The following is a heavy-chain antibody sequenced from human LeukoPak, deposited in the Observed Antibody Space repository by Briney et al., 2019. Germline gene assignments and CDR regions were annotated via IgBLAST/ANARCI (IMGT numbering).Heavy chain of an antibody. CDR1: GFTFSNSG. CDR2: IQFDEINT. V-gene: IGHV3-30*02. CDR3: AREYSGYEEGPLDY. J-gene: IGHJ4*02. D-gene: IGHD5-12*01. Sequence: QSGGSLRLSCAASGFTFSNSGMHWIRQAPGKGLEWVAFIQFDEINTYYADSVKGRFTISRDNAKNSLYLQMNSLRAEDTAVYYCAREYSGYEEGPLDYWGQGTLVTVSS.